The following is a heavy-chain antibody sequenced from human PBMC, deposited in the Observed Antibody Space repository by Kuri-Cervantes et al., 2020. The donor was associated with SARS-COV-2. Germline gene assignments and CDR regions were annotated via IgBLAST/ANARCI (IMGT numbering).Heavy chain of an antibody. CDR2: IYHSGST. Sequence: SEPLSLTCTVSGGPISNYHWTWIRQPPGKGLEWIGYIYHSGSTNYNPSLKSPVTISVDTSKNQFSLKLSSVTAADTAVYYCARARRSSGWATAGLNWFDPWGQGTLVTVSS. J-gene: IGHJ5*02. CDR3: ARARRSSGWATAGLNWFDP. D-gene: IGHD6-19*01. V-gene: IGHV4-59*01. CDR1: GGPISNYH.